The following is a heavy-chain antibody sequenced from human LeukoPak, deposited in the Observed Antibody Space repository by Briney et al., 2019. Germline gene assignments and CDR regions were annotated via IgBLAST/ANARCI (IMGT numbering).Heavy chain of an antibody. J-gene: IGHJ4*02. CDR1: GYTFTTHD. CDR2: MSPNSGDT. D-gene: IGHD7-27*01. CDR3: VRTPPNWGFDY. Sequence: ASVQVSCEASGYTFTTHDINWVRQATGQGLEWLGWMSPNSGDTGYAQKFQGRVTMTSDSSISTAYMELSSLRSEDTAIYYCVRTPPNWGFDYWGQGTLVTVSS. V-gene: IGHV1-8*01.